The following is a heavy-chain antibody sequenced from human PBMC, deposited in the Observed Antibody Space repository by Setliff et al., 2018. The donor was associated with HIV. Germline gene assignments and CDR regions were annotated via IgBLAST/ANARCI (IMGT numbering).Heavy chain of an antibody. D-gene: IGHD1-20*01. V-gene: IGHV3-7*03. Sequence: LRLSCGVSGFTFSDYWMSWVRQAPGKGLEWVANVDHDGSEKHYVDSVKGRFSISRDNAKNSLYLQLNSLRAEDTAVYYCARYNWNPLGYRFDYWGQGTLVTVSS. CDR2: VDHDGSEK. CDR3: ARYNWNPLGYRFDY. CDR1: GFTFSDYW. J-gene: IGHJ4*02.